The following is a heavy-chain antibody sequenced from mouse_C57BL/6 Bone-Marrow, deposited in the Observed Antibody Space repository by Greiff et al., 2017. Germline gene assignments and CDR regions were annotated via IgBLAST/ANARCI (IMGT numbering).Heavy chain of an antibody. Sequence: VQLQQSGAELARPGASEKISCKASGYTFTSYTMHWVKQRPGQGLEWIGYINPSSGYTKYNQKFKDKATLTADKSSSTAYMQLSSLTSEDSAVYYCGRTGALDDWGQGTTLTVSS. CDR2: INPSSGYT. CDR1: GYTFTSYT. D-gene: IGHD2-3*01. V-gene: IGHV1-4*01. CDR3: GRTGALDD. J-gene: IGHJ2*01.